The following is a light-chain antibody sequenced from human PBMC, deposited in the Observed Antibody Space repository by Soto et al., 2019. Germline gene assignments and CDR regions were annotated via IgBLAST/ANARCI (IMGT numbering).Light chain of an antibody. CDR1: EHINNY. CDR3: QQYDSLPLT. J-gene: IGKJ4*01. Sequence: DIQMTQSPPSLSASVGDRVTITCQASEHINNYLNWYQQIPGKAPKLLIYDASNLAAGAPSRFSGSGSGTALTFAISGLQPDDVATYYCQQYDSLPLTFGGGTKWISN. V-gene: IGKV1-33*01. CDR2: DAS.